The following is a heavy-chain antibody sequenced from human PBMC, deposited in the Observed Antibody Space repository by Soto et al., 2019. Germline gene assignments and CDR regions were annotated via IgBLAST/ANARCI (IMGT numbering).Heavy chain of an antibody. V-gene: IGHV3-48*02. CDR1: GFTFSSYS. D-gene: IGHD1-26*01. J-gene: IGHJ6*02. CDR3: ARETSSGSDYFPYYYYGMDV. CDR2: ISSSSSTI. Sequence: EVQLVESGGGLVQPGGSLRLSCAASGFTFSSYSMNWVRQAPGKGLEWVSYISSSSSTIYYADSVKGRFTISRDKAKNSLYLQMNSLRDEDTAVYYCARETSSGSDYFPYYYYGMDVWGQGTTVTVSS.